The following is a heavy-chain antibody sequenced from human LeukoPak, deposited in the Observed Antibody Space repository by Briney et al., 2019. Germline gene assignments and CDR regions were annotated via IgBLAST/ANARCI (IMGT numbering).Heavy chain of an antibody. D-gene: IGHD1-26*01. CDR2: ISYDGSNK. CDR3: AIIVGPHLNDYFDY. Sequence: PGGSLRLSCAASGFTFSSYVMHWVRQAPGKGLEWVAVISYDGSNKYYADSVKGRFTISRDNSKNTLYLQMNSLRAEDTAVYYCAIIVGPHLNDYFDYWGQGTLVTVSS. V-gene: IGHV3-30*03. J-gene: IGHJ4*02. CDR1: GFTFSSYV.